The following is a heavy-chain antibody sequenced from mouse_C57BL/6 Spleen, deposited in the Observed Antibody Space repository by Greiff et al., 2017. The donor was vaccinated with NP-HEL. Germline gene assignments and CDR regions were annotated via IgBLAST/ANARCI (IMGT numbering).Heavy chain of an antibody. J-gene: IGHJ2*01. V-gene: IGHV5-17*01. Sequence: EVQRVESGGGLVKPGGSLKLSCAASGFTFSDYGMHWVRQAPEKGLEWVAYISSGSSTIYYADTVKGRFTISRDNAKNTLFLQMTSLRYEDTAMYYCALTTVVAFDYWGQGTTLTVSS. CDR1: GFTFSDYG. CDR3: ALTTVVAFDY. D-gene: IGHD1-1*01. CDR2: ISSGSSTI.